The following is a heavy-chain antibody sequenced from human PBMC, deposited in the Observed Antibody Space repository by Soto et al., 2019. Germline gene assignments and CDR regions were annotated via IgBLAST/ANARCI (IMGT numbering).Heavy chain of an antibody. D-gene: IGHD4-17*01. Sequence: QITLKESGPTLVKPTQTLTLTCTFSGFSLSTNGVGVGWIRQPPGKALEWLAVIYWDDAKHYSPSLKSRLTITKDTFKTHVVLTMTNMDPVDTATYYCARKNYGDYPTDYWGQGTLVTVSS. CDR1: GFSLSTNGVG. V-gene: IGHV2-5*02. J-gene: IGHJ4*02. CDR2: IYWDDAK. CDR3: ARKNYGDYPTDY.